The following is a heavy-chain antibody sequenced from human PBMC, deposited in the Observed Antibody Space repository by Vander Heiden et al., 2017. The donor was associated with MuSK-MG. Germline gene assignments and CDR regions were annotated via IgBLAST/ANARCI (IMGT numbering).Heavy chain of an antibody. CDR1: GGTVNTYP. J-gene: IGHJ5*02. CDR2: IIPIFGTA. CDR3: ARTWGEWLRPNWFDP. Sequence: QVQLVQSGAEVKKPGSSVKVSCKASGGTVNTYPITWLRQAPGQGFEWMGGIIPIFGTANYAQKFQGRVTITADESTSTASMELSSLRSEDTAIYYCARTWGEWLRPNWFDPWGQGTLVNVSS. V-gene: IGHV1-69*01. D-gene: IGHD5-12*01.